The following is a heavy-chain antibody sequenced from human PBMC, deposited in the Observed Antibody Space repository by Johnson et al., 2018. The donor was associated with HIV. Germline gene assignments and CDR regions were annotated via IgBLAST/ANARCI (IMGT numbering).Heavy chain of an antibody. D-gene: IGHD3-16*02. CDR3: AKDMIPFGGVIVNDAFDI. Sequence: VQLLESGGGLVKPGGSLRLSCAASGFTFNDYAMHWVRQAPGKGLEWVSGISWNSGNIDYADSVRGRFTISRDNAKNSLYLQMNSLRAEDTALYYCAKDMIPFGGVIVNDAFDIWGQGTMVTVSS. J-gene: IGHJ3*02. CDR2: ISWNSGNI. V-gene: IGHV3-9*01. CDR1: GFTFNDYA.